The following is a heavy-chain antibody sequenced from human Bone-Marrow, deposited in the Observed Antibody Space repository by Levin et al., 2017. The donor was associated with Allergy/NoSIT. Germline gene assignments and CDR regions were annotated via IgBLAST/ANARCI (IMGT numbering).Heavy chain of an antibody. CDR1: GFTFSRFG. V-gene: IGHV3-30*18. D-gene: IGHD2/OR15-2a*01. Sequence: GESLKISCAASGFTFSRFGMHWVRQAPGKGLEWVAVISDDGSNKDYADSVKGRFTISRDNSKNTVYLQVNSLRVEDTAVYYCAKERATDDFDHTFDYWGQGTLVTVSS. CDR2: ISDDGSNK. CDR3: AKERATDDFDHTFDY. J-gene: IGHJ4*02.